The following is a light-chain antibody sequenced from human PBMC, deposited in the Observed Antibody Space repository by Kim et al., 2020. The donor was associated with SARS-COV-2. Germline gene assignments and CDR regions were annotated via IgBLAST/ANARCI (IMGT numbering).Light chain of an antibody. V-gene: IGKV1-39*01. CDR3: QQSYSTPVT. Sequence: GDRITISCRTSQSIGNYLNWYQQKPGKAPKLLIYAASSLQGGAPSRFSGSGSGTEFTLTISSLQPEDFATYYCQQSYSTPVTFGGGTKVDIK. CDR2: AAS. J-gene: IGKJ4*01. CDR1: QSIGNY.